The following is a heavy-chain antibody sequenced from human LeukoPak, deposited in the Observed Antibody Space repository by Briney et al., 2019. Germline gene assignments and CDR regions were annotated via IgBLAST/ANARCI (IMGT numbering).Heavy chain of an antibody. V-gene: IGHV3-23*01. CDR3: AKDLEVHCSSTSCSYFDY. D-gene: IGHD2-2*01. CDR2: ISGSGGST. Sequence: GGSLRLSCAASGFTFSSYAMSWVRQAPGKGLEWVSAISGSGGSTYYADSVKGRFTISRDNSKNTLYLQMNSLRAEDTAVYYCAKDLEVHCSSTSCSYFDYWGQGTLVTVSS. J-gene: IGHJ4*02. CDR1: GFTFSSYA.